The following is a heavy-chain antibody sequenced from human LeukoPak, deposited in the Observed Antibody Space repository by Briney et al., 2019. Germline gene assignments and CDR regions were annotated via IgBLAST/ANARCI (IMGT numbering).Heavy chain of an antibody. J-gene: IGHJ6*02. Sequence: TGGSLRLSCAASGFIFSSYSMSWVRQAPGKGLEWVSVITGSGGNTYYADSVKGRFTISKDNSKNTVYLQMNSLRAEDTAVYYCARDLSDYYDSSGKQYRFYYYGMDVWGQGTTVTVSS. CDR2: ITGSGGNT. D-gene: IGHD3-22*01. V-gene: IGHV3-23*01. CDR3: ARDLSDYYDSSGKQYRFYYYGMDV. CDR1: GFIFSSYS.